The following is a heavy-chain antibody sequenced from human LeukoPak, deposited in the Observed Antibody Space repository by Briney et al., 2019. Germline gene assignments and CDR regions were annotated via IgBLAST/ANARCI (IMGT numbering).Heavy chain of an antibody. J-gene: IGHJ6*02. CDR2: ISSSSSYI. CDR3: ARDDSSSFGLYYYYYGMDV. V-gene: IGHV3-21*01. CDR1: GFTFSSYT. D-gene: IGHD6-6*01. Sequence: GGSLRLSCAASGFTFSSYTMNWVRQAPGKGLEWVSSISSSSSYIYYADSVKGRFTISRDNAKNSLYLQMNSLRAEDTAVYYCARDDSSSFGLYYYYYGMDVWGQGTTVTVSS.